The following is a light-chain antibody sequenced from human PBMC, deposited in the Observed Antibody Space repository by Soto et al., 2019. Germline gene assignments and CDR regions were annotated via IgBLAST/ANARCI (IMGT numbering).Light chain of an antibody. CDR1: QDIGNY. CDR3: QHFYNYPRT. J-gene: IGKJ1*01. CDR2: HAS. V-gene: IGKV1-8*01. Sequence: AIRMTQSPSSLSASTGDRVSITCRATQDIGNYLAWYHQVPGKAPRLLVYHASILQSGVPSRFSGSGSGTDFTLTITYLQSEDFGTYYCQHFYNYPRTFGQGTKVEI.